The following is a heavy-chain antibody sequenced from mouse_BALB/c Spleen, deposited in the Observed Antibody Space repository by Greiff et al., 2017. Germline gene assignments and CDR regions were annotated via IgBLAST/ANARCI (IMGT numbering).Heavy chain of an antibody. V-gene: IGHV5-12-1*01. CDR1: GFAFSSYD. Sequence: EVMLVESGGGLVKPGGSLKLSCAASGFAFSSYDMSWVRQTPEKRLEWVAYISSGGGSTYYPDTVKGRFTISRDNAKNTLYLQMSSLKSEDTAMYYCARHPSSTVVAPYYAMDYWGQGTSVTVSS. D-gene: IGHD1-1*01. J-gene: IGHJ4*01. CDR3: ARHPSSTVVAPYYAMDY. CDR2: ISSGGGST.